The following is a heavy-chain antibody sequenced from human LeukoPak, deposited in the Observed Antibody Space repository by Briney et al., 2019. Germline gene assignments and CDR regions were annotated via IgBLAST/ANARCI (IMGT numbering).Heavy chain of an antibody. D-gene: IGHD6-13*01. Sequence: SETLSLTCSVSGASFSTNYWSWIRQPPGRGLEWIGYVFDSGSTNYNPSLKSRVTISVDTSTKQFSLRLSSVTAADTAVYYCARLYQQSRWKYYYYYMDVWGKGTAVTVCS. V-gene: IGHV4-59*01. CDR1: GASFSTNY. J-gene: IGHJ6*03. CDR2: VFDSGST. CDR3: ARLYQQSRWKYYYYYMDV.